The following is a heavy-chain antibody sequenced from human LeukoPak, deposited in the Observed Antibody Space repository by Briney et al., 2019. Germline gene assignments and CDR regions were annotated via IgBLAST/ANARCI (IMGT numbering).Heavy chain of an antibody. CDR2: IYHRGSA. CDR3: ARALYSSSWYYFDY. Sequence: SETLSLTCTVSGGSISSYYWSWIRQPPGKGLEWIGYIYHRGSANYNPSLKSRATISVDTSKNQFSLKLSSVTAADTAVYYCARALYSSSWYYFDYWGQGTLVTVSS. CDR1: GGSISSYY. D-gene: IGHD6-13*01. V-gene: IGHV4-59*01. J-gene: IGHJ4*02.